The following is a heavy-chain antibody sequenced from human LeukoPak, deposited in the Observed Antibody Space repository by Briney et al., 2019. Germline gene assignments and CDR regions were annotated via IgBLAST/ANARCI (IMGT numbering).Heavy chain of an antibody. Sequence: GGSLRLSCAASGFTFSSYEMHWVRQAPGKGLEWVSYISGSGNTIYYADSVKGRFTISRDNAKNSLYLQLNSLRAEDTAVYYCARAFIAAADYYYYYYLDVWGKGTTVTVSS. D-gene: IGHD6-13*01. V-gene: IGHV3-48*03. J-gene: IGHJ6*03. CDR3: ARAFIAAADYYYYYYLDV. CDR2: ISGSGNTI. CDR1: GFTFSSYE.